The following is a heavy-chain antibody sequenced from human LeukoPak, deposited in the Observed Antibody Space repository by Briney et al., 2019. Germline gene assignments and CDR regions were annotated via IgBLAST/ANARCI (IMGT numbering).Heavy chain of an antibody. CDR2: ISSSSSYI. J-gene: IGHJ5*02. D-gene: IGHD5-18*01. V-gene: IGHV3-21*01. Sequence: GGSLRLSCAASGFTFSSYSMNWVRQAPGKGLEWVSSISSSSSYIYYADSVKGRFTISRENAKNSLYLQMNSLRAEDTAVYYCARLEGGYSYGLSWFDPWGQGTLVTVSS. CDR1: GFTFSSYS. CDR3: ARLEGGYSYGLSWFDP.